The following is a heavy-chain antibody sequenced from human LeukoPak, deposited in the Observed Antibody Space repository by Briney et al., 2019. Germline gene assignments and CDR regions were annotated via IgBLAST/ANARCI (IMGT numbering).Heavy chain of an antibody. J-gene: IGHJ4*02. D-gene: IGHD3-10*01. V-gene: IGHV4-34*01. CDR1: GGSFSGYY. CDR2: INHSGST. CDR3: ARHPRLLWFGASMGRIDY. Sequence: TSETLSLTCAVYGGSFSGYYWSWIRQPPGKGLEWIGEINHSGSTNYNPSLKSRVTISVDTSKNQFSLKLSSVTAADTAVYYCARHPRLLWFGASMGRIDYWGQGTLVTVSS.